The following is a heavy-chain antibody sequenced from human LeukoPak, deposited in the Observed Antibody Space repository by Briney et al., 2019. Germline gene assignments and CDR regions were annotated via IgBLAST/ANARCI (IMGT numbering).Heavy chain of an antibody. D-gene: IGHD4-17*01. CDR1: GLTVSSNY. CDR2: IYSGGST. V-gene: IGHV3-53*01. J-gene: IGHJ4*02. CDR3: ARDYADYVGYFFFDY. Sequence: GGSLRLSCAASGLTVSSNYMSWVRQAPGKGLEWVSVIYSGGSTYYADSAKGRFTISRDNSQNTLYLQMNSLRAEDTAVYYCARDYADYVGYFFFDYWGQGTLVTVSS.